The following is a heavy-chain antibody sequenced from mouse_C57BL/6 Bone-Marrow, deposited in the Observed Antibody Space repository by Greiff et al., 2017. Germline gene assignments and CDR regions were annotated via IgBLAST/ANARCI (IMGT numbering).Heavy chain of an antibody. J-gene: IGHJ3*01. Sequence: VQLQQSGAELARPGASVKLSCKASGYTFTSYGISWVKQRTGQGLEWIGEIYPRSGNTYYNEKFKGKATLTADKSSSTAYMELRSLTSEDSAVYFCARSSGRGGFAYWGQGTLVTVSA. CDR1: GYTFTSYG. V-gene: IGHV1-81*01. CDR2: IYPRSGNT. CDR3: ARSSGRGGFAY. D-gene: IGHD3-1*01.